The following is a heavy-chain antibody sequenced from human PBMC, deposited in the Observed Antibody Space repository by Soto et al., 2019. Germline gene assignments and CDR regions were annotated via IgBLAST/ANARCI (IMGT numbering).Heavy chain of an antibody. Sequence: QVQLVQSGAEVKKPGASVKVSCKASGYTFTSYGISWVRQAPGRGLEWMGWISAYNGNTNYAQKLQCRVTMTTDTSTSTAYMELRSLRSDDTAVYYCARDPLRYFAWLPYYYYYGMDVWGQGTTVTVSS. CDR3: ARDPLRYFAWLPYYYYYGMDV. CDR2: ISAYNGNT. CDR1: GYTFTSYG. J-gene: IGHJ6*02. D-gene: IGHD3-9*01. V-gene: IGHV1-18*04.